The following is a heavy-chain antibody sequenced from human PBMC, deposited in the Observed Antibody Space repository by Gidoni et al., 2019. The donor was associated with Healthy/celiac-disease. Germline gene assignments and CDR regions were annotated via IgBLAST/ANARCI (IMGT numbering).Heavy chain of an antibody. D-gene: IGHD3-16*02. CDR2: ISWDGGST. CDR3: AKGGDYVWGSYRSPPYYFDY. J-gene: IGHJ4*02. V-gene: IGHV3-43*01. CDR1: GFTFDDYT. Sequence: EVQLVESGGVVVQPGGSLRLSCAASGFTFDDYTMHWVRQAPGKGLELVSLISWDGGSTYYADSVKGRFTISRDNSKNSLYLQMNSLRTEDTALYYCAKGGDYVWGSYRSPPYYFDYWGQGTLVTVSS.